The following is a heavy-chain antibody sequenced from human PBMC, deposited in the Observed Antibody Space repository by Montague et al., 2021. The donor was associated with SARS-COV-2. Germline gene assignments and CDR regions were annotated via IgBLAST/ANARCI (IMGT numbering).Heavy chain of an antibody. D-gene: IGHD5-12*01. CDR3: ARRGRPYSGYTTGYFDY. J-gene: IGHJ4*02. Sequence: QSVAEVKTPGESLRISCKVSGYIFIGHWITWVRQMPGKGLEWMGRIDPSDSCTNYSPSFQGHVSISVDKSISTAYLQWSSLKASDTAMYYCARRGRPYSGYTTGYFDYWGQGTLVTVSS. CDR2: IDPSDSCT. CDR1: GYIFIGHW. V-gene: IGHV5-10-1*01.